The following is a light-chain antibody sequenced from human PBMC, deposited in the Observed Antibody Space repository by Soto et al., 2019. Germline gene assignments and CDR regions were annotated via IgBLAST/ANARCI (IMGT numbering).Light chain of an antibody. V-gene: IGLV1-40*01. CDR3: QSYDSSLSGVI. CDR2: GDS. Sequence: QSVLTQPPSVSGAPGQRVTISCTGSSSNIGAGYGVHWYIQLPGTAPKLLVYGDSNRPSGVPDRFSGSKSDTSASRAITGLQAEDEADYYCQSYDSSLSGVIFDGGTKVTVL. J-gene: IGLJ2*01. CDR1: SSNIGAGYG.